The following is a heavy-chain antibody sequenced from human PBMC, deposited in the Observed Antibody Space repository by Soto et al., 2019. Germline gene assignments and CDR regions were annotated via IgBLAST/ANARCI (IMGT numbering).Heavy chain of an antibody. CDR3: ARESYYDSSGSFDY. V-gene: IGHV3-30-3*01. J-gene: IGHJ4*02. CDR1: GFTFSSYA. Sequence: LSCAASGFTFSSYAMHWVRQAPGKGLEWVAVISYDGSNKYYADSVKGRFTISRDNSKNTLYLQMNSLRAEDTAVYYCARESYYDSSGSFDYWGQGTLVTVSS. CDR2: ISYDGSNK. D-gene: IGHD3-22*01.